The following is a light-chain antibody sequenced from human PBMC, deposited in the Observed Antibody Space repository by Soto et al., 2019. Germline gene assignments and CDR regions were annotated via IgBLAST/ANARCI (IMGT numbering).Light chain of an antibody. J-gene: IGKJ3*01. CDR1: QSISSY. V-gene: IGKV3-11*01. Sequence: EIVLTQSPATLSLSPGERATLSCRASQSISSYLAWYQQKPDQAPRLLIYDASNRATAIPARFSGSGSGTDFTLTISSLEPEDFAVYYCHQRSTWPFTFGPGTKVDIK. CDR2: DAS. CDR3: HQRSTWPFT.